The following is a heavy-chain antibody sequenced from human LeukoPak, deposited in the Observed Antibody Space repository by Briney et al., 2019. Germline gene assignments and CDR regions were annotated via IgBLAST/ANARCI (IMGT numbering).Heavy chain of an antibody. Sequence: PSQTLSLTCTVSGGSISSGSYYWSWIRQPAGKGLEWIGRIYTSGSTNYNPSLKSRVTISLDMSKNQFSLKLSSVTAADTAVYYCAREGTERWLQGTFDYWGQGTLVTVSS. V-gene: IGHV4-61*02. CDR2: IYTSGST. CDR1: GGSISSGSYY. J-gene: IGHJ4*02. D-gene: IGHD5-24*01. CDR3: AREGTERWLQGTFDY.